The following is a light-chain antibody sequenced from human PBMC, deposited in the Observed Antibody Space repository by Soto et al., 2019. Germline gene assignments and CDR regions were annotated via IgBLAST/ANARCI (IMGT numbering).Light chain of an antibody. CDR1: QSISRSD. Sequence: EIVLTQSPGTLSLSPGESATLSCRASQSISRSDLAWYQHRPGQSPRLLIYATSGRATGIPDRFTGGGAGTGFTLTISRLEPEDSAVYYCQQYGSSPTFGGGTKVDIK. CDR3: QQYGSSPT. CDR2: ATS. V-gene: IGKV3-20*01. J-gene: IGKJ4*01.